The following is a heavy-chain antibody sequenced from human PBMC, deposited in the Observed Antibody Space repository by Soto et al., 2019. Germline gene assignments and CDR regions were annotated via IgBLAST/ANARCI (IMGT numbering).Heavy chain of an antibody. J-gene: IGHJ4*02. V-gene: IGHV1-3*01. CDR3: ARSHGAHCRGYCSFYFDY. CDR2: INAGNGNT. CDR1: GYTFTSYA. Sequence: QVQLVQSGAEVKKPGASVKVSCKASGYTFTSYAMHWVRQAPGQRLEWMVWINAGNGNTKYSQKFQGRGTITRDTSVTTDYMELSSLISEDMAVYYCARSHGAHCRGYCSFYFDYWGQGTLVTVAS. D-gene: IGHD2-21*02.